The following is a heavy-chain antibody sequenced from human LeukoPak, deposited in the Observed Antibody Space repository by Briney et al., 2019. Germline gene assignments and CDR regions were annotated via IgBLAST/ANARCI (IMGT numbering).Heavy chain of an antibody. CDR3: ARRGGGRWLQTSYWYFDL. CDR2: IYTSGST. V-gene: IGHV4-4*09. J-gene: IGHJ2*01. CDR1: GGSISSYY. D-gene: IGHD5-24*01. Sequence: SETLSLTCTVSGGSISSYYWSWIRRPPGKGLEWIGYIYTSGSTNYNPSLKSRVTISVDTSKNQFSLKLSSVTAADTAVYYCARRGGGRWLQTSYWYFDLWGRGTLVTVSS.